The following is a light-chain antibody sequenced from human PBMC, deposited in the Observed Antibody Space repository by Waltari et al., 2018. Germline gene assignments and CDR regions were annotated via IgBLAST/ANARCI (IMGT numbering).Light chain of an antibody. CDR1: SPNIGANYA. Sequence: QSLLTQPPSMSGAPGQSVSLSCSGSSPNIGANYAVHWYRQVAGAAPKLVIYGNHNRPTGVPARFSGSKSGTSASLAIAGLQAEDEADYYCQSYDTTLGGFVFGGGTRLTV. CDR3: QSYDTTLGGFV. CDR2: GNH. V-gene: IGLV1-40*01. J-gene: IGLJ2*01.